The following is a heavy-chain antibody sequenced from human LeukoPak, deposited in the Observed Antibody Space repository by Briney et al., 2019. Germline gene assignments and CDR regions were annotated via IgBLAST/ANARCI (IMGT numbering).Heavy chain of an antibody. V-gene: IGHV3-7*01. CDR2: IKQDGSEK. Sequence: PGGSLRLSCAASGFTFSSYVMSWVRQAPGKGLEWVANIKQDGSEKYYVDSVKGRFTISRDNAKNSLYLQMNSLRAEDTAVYYCARGMSYYNIYFDYWGQGTLVTVSS. D-gene: IGHD1-26*01. CDR3: ARGMSYYNIYFDY. J-gene: IGHJ4*02. CDR1: GFTFSSYV.